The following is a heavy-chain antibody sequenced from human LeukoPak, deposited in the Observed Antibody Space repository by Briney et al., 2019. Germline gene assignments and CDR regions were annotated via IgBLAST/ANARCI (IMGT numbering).Heavy chain of an antibody. V-gene: IGHV3-48*01. CDR1: GFTFSSYS. CDR2: ISSSSSTI. CDR3: ARGGGIQLNY. J-gene: IGHJ4*02. Sequence: GGSLRLSCAASGFTFSSYSMNWVRQAPGKGLEWVSYISSSSSTIYYADSVKGRFTISRDNAKNSLYLQVNSLRAEDTAVYYCARGGGIQLNYWGQGTLVTVSS. D-gene: IGHD5-18*01.